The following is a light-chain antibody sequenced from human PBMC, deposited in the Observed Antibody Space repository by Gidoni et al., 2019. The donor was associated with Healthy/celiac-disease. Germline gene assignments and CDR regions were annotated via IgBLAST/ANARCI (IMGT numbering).Light chain of an antibody. V-gene: IGKV1-33*01. CDR2: DAS. CDR3: QQYDNLLVT. CDR1: QDISNY. J-gene: IGKJ2*01. Sequence: DIQMTQSPSSLSASVGDRVTITFQASQDISNYLNWYQQKPGKAPKLLIYDASNLETGVPSRFSGSGSGTDFTFTISSLQPEDIATYYCQQYDNLLVTFXXXTKLEIK.